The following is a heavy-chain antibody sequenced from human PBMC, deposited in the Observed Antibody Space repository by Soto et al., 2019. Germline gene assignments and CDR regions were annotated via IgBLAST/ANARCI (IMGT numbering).Heavy chain of an antibody. D-gene: IGHD3-3*01. CDR3: AREVRFLEWYKNYYYYGMDV. V-gene: IGHV5-10-1*01. CDR2: IDPSDSYT. CDR1: GYSFTSYW. J-gene: IGHJ6*02. Sequence: GESLKISCKGSGYSFTSYWISWVRQMPGKGLEWMGRIDPSDSYTNYSPSFQGHVTISADKSISTAYLQWSSLKASDTAMYYCAREVRFLEWYKNYYYYGMDVWGQGTTVTVSS.